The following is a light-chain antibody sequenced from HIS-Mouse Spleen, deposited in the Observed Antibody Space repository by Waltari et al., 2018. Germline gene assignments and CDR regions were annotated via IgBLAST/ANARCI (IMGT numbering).Light chain of an antibody. CDR1: SSDVGGYNS. J-gene: IGLJ1*01. V-gene: IGLV2-11*01. CDR3: CSYAGSYTYV. CDR2: DVR. Sequence: QSALTQPRSVSGSPGQSVTISFTGTSSDVGGYNSVSWYQQHPGKAPKLMIYDVRKLPSGVPDRFSGSKSGNTASLTISGLQAEDEADYYCCSYAGSYTYVFGTRTKVTVL.